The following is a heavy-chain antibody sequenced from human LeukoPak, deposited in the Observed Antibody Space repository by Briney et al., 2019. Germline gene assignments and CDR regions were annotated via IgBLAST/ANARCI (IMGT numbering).Heavy chain of an antibody. D-gene: IGHD4-17*01. CDR2: ISYDGSNK. Sequence: GGSLRLSCAASGFTFSSYAMHWVRQAPGKGLEWVAVISYDGSNKYYAESVKGRFTISRDNSKNTLYVQMNSLGAEDTAVYYCARDAYGDYYFDYWGQGTLVTVSS. J-gene: IGHJ4*02. CDR1: GFTFSSYA. V-gene: IGHV3-30-3*01. CDR3: ARDAYGDYYFDY.